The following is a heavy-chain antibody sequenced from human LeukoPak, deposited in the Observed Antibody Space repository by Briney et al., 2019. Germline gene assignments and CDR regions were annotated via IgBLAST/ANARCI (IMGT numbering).Heavy chain of an antibody. CDR3: ARDRYYYDSSGYSDAFDI. V-gene: IGHV4-59*01. J-gene: IGHJ3*02. D-gene: IGHD3-22*01. CDR2: IYYSGST. CDR1: GGTISSYY. Sequence: SETLSLTCTVSGGTISSYYWSWIRQPPGKGLEWIGYIYYSGSTNYNPSLKSRVTISVDTSKNQFSLKLSSVTAADTAVYYCARDRYYYDSSGYSDAFDIWGQGTMVTVSS.